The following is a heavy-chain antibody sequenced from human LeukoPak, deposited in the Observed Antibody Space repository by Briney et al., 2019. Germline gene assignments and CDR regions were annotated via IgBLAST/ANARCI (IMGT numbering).Heavy chain of an antibody. CDR3: ATGIAVAGTGGSDY. D-gene: IGHD6-19*01. V-gene: IGHV1-69*13. Sequence: ASVKVSCKASGYTFTSYYMHWVRQAPGQGLEWMGGIIPIFGTANYAQKFQGRVTITADESTSTAYMELSSLRSEDTAVYYRATGIAVAGTGGSDYWGQGTLVTVSS. J-gene: IGHJ4*02. CDR1: GYTFTSYY. CDR2: IIPIFGTA.